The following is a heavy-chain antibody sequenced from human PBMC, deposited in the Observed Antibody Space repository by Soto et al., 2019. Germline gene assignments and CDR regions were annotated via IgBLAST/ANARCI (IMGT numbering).Heavy chain of an antibody. CDR3: AREVKGDFWSGYYFDY. CDR1: GGSISSYY. V-gene: IGHV4-59*01. Sequence: SETLSHTCSVSGGSISSYYWSWIRQPPGKGLEWIGYISYTGSTNYNPSLKSRVTISVDTSKKQFSLKLSSVTAADTAVYYCAREVKGDFWSGYYFDYWGQGTLVTVSS. D-gene: IGHD3-3*01. CDR2: ISYTGST. J-gene: IGHJ4*02.